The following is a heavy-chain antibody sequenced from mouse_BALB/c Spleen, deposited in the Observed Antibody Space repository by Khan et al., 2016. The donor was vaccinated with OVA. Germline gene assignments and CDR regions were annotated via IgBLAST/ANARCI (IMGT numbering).Heavy chain of an antibody. CDR3: TRRVLYVIFTY. D-gene: IGHD2-12*01. V-gene: IGHV1-4*01. CDR1: GYTFTTYR. Sequence: QVQLKESGAELTQPGASVEMSCKASGYTFTTYRMHWVKQRPGQGLEWIGYIDPSTGYNEYNQKFKDKATLTADKSSSTAYMQLLSLTSEDSAVYYCTRRVLYVIFTYGGQGTLVTVSA. CDR2: IDPSTGYN. J-gene: IGHJ3*01.